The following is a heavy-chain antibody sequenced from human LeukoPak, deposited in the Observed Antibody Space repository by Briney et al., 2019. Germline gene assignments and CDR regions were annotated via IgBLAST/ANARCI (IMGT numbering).Heavy chain of an antibody. CDR2: ISGCGGVT. D-gene: IGHD1-26*01. CDR3: AKWPEGATPKFHY. V-gene: IGHV3-23*01. CDR1: GFTFSSYA. J-gene: IGHJ4*02. Sequence: GGSLRLSCAASGFTFSSYAMSWVRQAPGKGLEWVSTISGCGGVTYYPDSVRGRFTISRDNSKNTLHLQMDSLRAEDTAIYYCAKWPEGATPKFHYWGQGTLVTVSS.